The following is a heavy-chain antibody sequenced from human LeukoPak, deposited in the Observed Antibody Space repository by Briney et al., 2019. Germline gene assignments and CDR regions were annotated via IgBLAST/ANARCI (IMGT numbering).Heavy chain of an antibody. CDR1: GFTFSNYA. CDR3: AREDIGGIAAAAYFQH. J-gene: IGHJ1*01. CDR2: VTSSGLDT. D-gene: IGHD6-13*01. V-gene: IGHV3-23*01. Sequence: GGSLRLSCAASGFTFSNYAMTWVRQTPGKRLEWVSTVTSSGLDTYSANSVKGRFTISRDSSRNAVYLQMNNLRAEDTAVYYCAREDIGGIAAAAYFQHWGQGTLVTVSS.